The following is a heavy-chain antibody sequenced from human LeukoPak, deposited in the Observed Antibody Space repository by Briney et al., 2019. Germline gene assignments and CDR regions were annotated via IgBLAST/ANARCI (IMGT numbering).Heavy chain of an antibody. D-gene: IGHD2-15*01. CDR3: ARGVVAATPRGEGAYYGMDV. CDR1: GGSISSYY. V-gene: IGHV4-4*07. J-gene: IGHJ6*02. CDR2: IYTSGST. Sequence: SETLSPTCTVSGGSISSYYWSWIRQPAGEGLEWIGRIYTSGSTNYNPSLKSRVTMSVDTSKNQFSLKLSSVTAADTAVYYCARGVVAATPRGEGAYYGMDVWGQGTTVTVSS.